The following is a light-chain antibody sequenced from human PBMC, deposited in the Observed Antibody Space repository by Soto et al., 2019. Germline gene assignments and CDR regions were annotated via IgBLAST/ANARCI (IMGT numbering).Light chain of an antibody. CDR1: SSDVGGYNY. CDR2: DVS. Sequence: QSALTQPASVSWSPGQSITISCTGTSSDVGGYNYVSGYQQHPGKAPKLMIYDVSNRPSGVSNRFSGSKSGNTASLTISGLQDEDEADYYCSSYSSSSTLVFGGGTKLTVL. CDR3: SSYSSSSTLV. V-gene: IGLV2-14*01. J-gene: IGLJ2*01.